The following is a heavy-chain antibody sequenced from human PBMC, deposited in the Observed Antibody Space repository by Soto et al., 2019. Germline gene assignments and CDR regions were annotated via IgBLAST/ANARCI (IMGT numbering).Heavy chain of an antibody. D-gene: IGHD2-21*01. Sequence: SETLSLTCGVSGGSIDNSNSFWGWVRQPPGRGVEFLGSVYYSGGTYYNPSLKSRVTVSIDTSTKLGSRSLSSVTGAXTAMHFCVRVVEAAPRHTDFACWGHGIVVTVSS. CDR1: GGSIDNSNSF. CDR2: VYYSGGT. J-gene: IGHJ4*01. V-gene: IGHV4-39*01. CDR3: VRVVEAAPRHTDFAC.